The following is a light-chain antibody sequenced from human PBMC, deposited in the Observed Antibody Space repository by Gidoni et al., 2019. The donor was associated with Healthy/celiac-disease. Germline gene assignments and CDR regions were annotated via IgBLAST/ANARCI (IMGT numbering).Light chain of an antibody. CDR1: QGISNY. CDR3: QKYNSAPWT. Sequence: DIQMTQSPSSLSASVGDRVTITCRASQGISNYLAWYQQKPGKVPKLLIYAASTLQAGVPSRCSGSGSGTDFTLTISSLQPEDDATYYCQKYNSAPWTCGQGTKVEIK. V-gene: IGKV1-27*01. J-gene: IGKJ1*01. CDR2: AAS.